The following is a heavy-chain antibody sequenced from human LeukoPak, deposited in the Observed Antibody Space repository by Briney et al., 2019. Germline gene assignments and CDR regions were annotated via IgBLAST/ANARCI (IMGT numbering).Heavy chain of an antibody. Sequence: GESLKISCKGSGYSFFGYWIGWVRQTPEKGLEWMGIIYPDDSETRYSPSFQGQVTMSADKSISTAYLQWSGLKASDTAMYYCARHGDCSSTSCSPRLDYWGQGTLVTVSS. CDR3: ARHGDCSSTSCSPRLDY. CDR1: GYSFFGYW. D-gene: IGHD2-2*01. V-gene: IGHV5-51*01. CDR2: IYPDDSET. J-gene: IGHJ4*02.